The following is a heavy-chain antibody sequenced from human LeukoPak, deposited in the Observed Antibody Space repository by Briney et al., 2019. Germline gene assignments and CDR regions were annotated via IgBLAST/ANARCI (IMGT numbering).Heavy chain of an antibody. J-gene: IGHJ4*02. Sequence: SETLSLTCTVSGGSISRYYWNWIRQSAGKRLEWIGRIDPSGSTSYNPSLKSRVTMSVDTSTNQFSLKLISVTAADTAVYYCAVYGSEGRDDFWGQGTLVTVSS. CDR2: IDPSGST. V-gene: IGHV4-4*07. CDR1: GGSISRYY. CDR3: AVYGSEGRDDF. D-gene: IGHD3-10*01.